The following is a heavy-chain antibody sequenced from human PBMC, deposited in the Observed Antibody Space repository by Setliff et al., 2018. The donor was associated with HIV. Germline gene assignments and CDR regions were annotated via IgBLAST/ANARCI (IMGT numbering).Heavy chain of an antibody. CDR1: GSSITSSSFY. J-gene: IGHJ2*01. CDR3: ARPSTGGGYNYWYFDL. V-gene: IGHV4-39*01. Sequence: SETLSLTCAVSGSSITSSSFYWGWIRQPPGKGLEWIGSMTYVGSTSFSPSPKSRVTISVDTSKNQFSLKLSSVTAADTAVYYCARPSTGGGYNYWYFDLWGRGTLVTVSS. D-gene: IGHD5-12*01. CDR2: MTYVGST.